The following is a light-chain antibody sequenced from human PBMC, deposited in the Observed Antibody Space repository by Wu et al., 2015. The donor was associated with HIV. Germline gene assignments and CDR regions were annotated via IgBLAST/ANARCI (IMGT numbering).Light chain of an antibody. CDR3: QQYNSNSWT. CDR1: QSITNW. J-gene: IGKJ1*01. Sequence: TPSASVGDRVTITCGPGQSITNWLAWSQQKPGKAPKFLIYKASSLESGVPSRFSGSGSGTEFTLTINSLQPDDFATYYCQQYNSNSWTFGQGTKVEIK. CDR2: KAS. V-gene: IGKV1-5*03.